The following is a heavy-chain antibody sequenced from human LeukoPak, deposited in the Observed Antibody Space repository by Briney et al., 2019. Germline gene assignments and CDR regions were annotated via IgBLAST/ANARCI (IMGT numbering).Heavy chain of an antibody. V-gene: IGHV4-38-2*02. CDR3: ARASFASGSYYFDL. D-gene: IGHD3-10*01. Sequence: PSETPSLTCLVSDAATIGHFYWGWLRRSPGGGGKGLEWIASVYHSGAEYVNPSLKSRVTTSVDTSKSQFYLTLSSVTAADTAVYFCARASFASGSYYFDLWGPGTLITVSS. CDR1: DAATIGHFY. CDR2: VYHSGAE. J-gene: IGHJ4*02.